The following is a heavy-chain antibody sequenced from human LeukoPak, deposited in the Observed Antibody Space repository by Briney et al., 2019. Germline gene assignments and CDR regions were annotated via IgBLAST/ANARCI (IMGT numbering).Heavy chain of an antibody. CDR2: ISAYNGNT. D-gene: IGHD2-15*01. J-gene: IGHJ5*02. CDR3: ARDASGAGPKAVAATYGPSWFDP. Sequence: GASVKVSCKASGYTFTSYGISWVRQAPGQGLEWRGWISAYNGNTNYAQKLQGRVTMTTDTSTSTAYMELRSLRSDDTAVYYCARDASGAGPKAVAATYGPSWFDPWGQGTLVTVSS. V-gene: IGHV1-18*01. CDR1: GYTFTSYG.